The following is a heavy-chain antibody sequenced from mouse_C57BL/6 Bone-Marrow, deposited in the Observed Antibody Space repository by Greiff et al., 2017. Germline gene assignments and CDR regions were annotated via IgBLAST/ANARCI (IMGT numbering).Heavy chain of an antibody. CDR2: ISYDGSN. CDR1: GYSITSGYY. J-gene: IGHJ4*01. V-gene: IGHV3-6*01. D-gene: IGHD2-10*02. CDR3: ARGGYGIHMDY. Sequence: EVQRVESGPGLVKPSQSLSLTCSVTGYSITSGYYWNWIRQFPGNKLEWMGYISYDGSNNYNPSLKNRISITRDTSKNQCFLKLNSVTTEDTATYYYARGGYGIHMDYWGQGTSVTVSS.